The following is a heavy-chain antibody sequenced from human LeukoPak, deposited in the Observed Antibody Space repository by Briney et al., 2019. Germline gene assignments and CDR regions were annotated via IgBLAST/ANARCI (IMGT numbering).Heavy chain of an antibody. CDR2: INPNSGGT. CDR1: GYTFTGYY. J-gene: IGHJ5*02. Sequence: ASVKVSCKASGYTFTGYYTHWVRQAPGQGLEWMGWINPNSGGTNYAQKFQGRVTMTRDTSISTAYMELSRLRSDDTAVYYCARESAAGQYNWFDPWGQGTLVTVSS. D-gene: IGHD6-13*01. V-gene: IGHV1-2*02. CDR3: ARESAAGQYNWFDP.